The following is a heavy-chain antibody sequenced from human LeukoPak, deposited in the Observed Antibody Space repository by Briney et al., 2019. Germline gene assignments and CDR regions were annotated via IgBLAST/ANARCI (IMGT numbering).Heavy chain of an antibody. D-gene: IGHD1-26*01. CDR1: GFTFNNYG. CDR2: ISTSSPYT. J-gene: IGHJ6*02. Sequence: PGGSLRLSCAASGFTFNNYGMYWVRQAPGKGLEWVSYISTSSPYTNYADSVKGQFTISRDNAKNSLYLQMNSLRAEDTAVYYCARCGTPNNYYLYGMDVWGQGTTVTVSS. V-gene: IGHV3-21*05. CDR3: ARCGTPNNYYLYGMDV.